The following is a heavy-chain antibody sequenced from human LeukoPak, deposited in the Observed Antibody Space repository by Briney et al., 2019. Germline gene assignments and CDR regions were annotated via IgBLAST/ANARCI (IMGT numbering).Heavy chain of an antibody. V-gene: IGHV4-59*01. J-gene: IGHJ3*02. CDR3: ARVKWELLDGSNAFDT. CDR1: GGSISSYY. D-gene: IGHD1-26*01. CDR2: IYYSGST. Sequence: TSETLSLTCTVSGGSISSYYWSWIRQPPGKGLEWIGYIYYSGSTNYNPSLKSRVTISVDTSKNQFSLKLSSVTAADTAVYYCARVKWELLDGSNAFDTWGQGTMVTVSS.